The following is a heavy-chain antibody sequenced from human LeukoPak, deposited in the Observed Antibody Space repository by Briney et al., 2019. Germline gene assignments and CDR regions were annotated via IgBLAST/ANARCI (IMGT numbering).Heavy chain of an antibody. CDR3: ARGYCSSTSCYGFDP. D-gene: IGHD2-2*01. Sequence: ASVKVSCKASGGTFSSYAISWVRQAPGQGLEWMGGIIPIFGTANYAQKFQGRVTITTDESTSTAYMELNSLRSEDTAVYYCARGYCSSTSCYGFDPWGQGTLVTVSS. CDR2: IIPIFGTA. J-gene: IGHJ5*02. CDR1: GGTFSSYA. V-gene: IGHV1-69*05.